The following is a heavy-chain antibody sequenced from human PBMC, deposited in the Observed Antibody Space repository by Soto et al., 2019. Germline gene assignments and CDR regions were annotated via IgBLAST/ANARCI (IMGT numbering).Heavy chain of an antibody. CDR3: ARLMSSGSRPYYYYYGMDV. CDR1: GFSLSTSGMC. V-gene: IGHV2-70*01. J-gene: IGHJ6*02. D-gene: IGHD6-19*01. Sequence: SGPTLVNPTQTLTLTCTFSGFSLSTSGMCVSWIRQPPGKALEWLALIDWDDDKYYSTSLKTRLTISKDTSKNQVVLTMTNMDPLDTETYYCARLMSSGSRPYYYYYGMDVWGQGTTVTV. CDR2: IDWDDDK.